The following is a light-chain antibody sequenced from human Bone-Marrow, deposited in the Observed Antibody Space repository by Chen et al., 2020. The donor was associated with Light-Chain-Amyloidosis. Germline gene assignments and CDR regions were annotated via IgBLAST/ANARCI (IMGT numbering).Light chain of an antibody. CDR2: GSS. CDR1: QTISTNY. V-gene: IGKV3-20*01. CDR3: QQYGTSPLT. J-gene: IGKJ4*01. Sequence: EIVLTQSPGTLSLFLGEGANISCRASQTISTNYLTWYQQKFGQAPRLLIYGSSSRATGIPDRFTGSESGTDFTLTINRLEPEDFAMYYCQQYGTSPLTFGGGTKVEIK.